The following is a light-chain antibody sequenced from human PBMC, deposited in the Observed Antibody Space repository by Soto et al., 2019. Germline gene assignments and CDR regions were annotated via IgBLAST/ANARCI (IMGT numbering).Light chain of an antibody. Sequence: QSVLTQPPSVSAAPGQKVTISCSGSSSNIGNNYVSWYQQLPGTAPKLLIYDNNKRTSGIPDRFSGSKSGTSATLGITGLQTGAEAYYDCVTWESSLSVVVFGGGTKLTVL. CDR3: VTWESSLSVVV. V-gene: IGLV1-51*01. CDR2: DNN. CDR1: SSNIGNNY. J-gene: IGLJ2*01.